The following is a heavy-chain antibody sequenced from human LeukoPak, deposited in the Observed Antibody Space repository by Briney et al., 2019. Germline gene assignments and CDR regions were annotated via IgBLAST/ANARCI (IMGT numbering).Heavy chain of an antibody. J-gene: IGHJ4*02. D-gene: IGHD2-21*01. V-gene: IGHV1-69*13. Sequence: ASVKVSCKASGGTFSSYAISWGRQAPGQGLGWMGGIIPIFGTANYAQKFQGRVTITADESTSTAYMELSSLRSEDMAVYYCARLSLAYCGGDCYYNPYYFDYWGQGTLVTVSS. CDR2: IIPIFGTA. CDR1: GGTFSSYA. CDR3: ARLSLAYCGGDCYYNPYYFDY.